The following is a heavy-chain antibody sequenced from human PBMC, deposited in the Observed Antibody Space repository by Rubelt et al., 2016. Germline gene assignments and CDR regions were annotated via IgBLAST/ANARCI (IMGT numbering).Heavy chain of an antibody. CDR3: ARGGTETTSGLWFDP. J-gene: IGHJ5*02. CDR1: GFTFRRYW. D-gene: IGHD4-17*01. V-gene: IGHV3-48*04. Sequence: GGNLVQPGGSLRLSCAASGFTFRRYWMHWVRQAPGKGLVWVSDISSSGTNTNYADSVKGRFTISRDNAKNSLYLHVSSLRAEDTAVYYCARGGTETTSGLWFDPWGQGTLVIVSS. CDR2: ISSSGTNT.